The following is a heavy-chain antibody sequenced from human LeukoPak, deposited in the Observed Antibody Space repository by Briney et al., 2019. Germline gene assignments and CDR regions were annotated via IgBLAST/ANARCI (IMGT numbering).Heavy chain of an antibody. D-gene: IGHD3-3*01. CDR3: ARDRSLRGDRTFDY. V-gene: IGHV4-39*07. J-gene: IGHJ4*02. CDR1: GGSIRSSYYY. CDR2: IYHSGST. Sequence: SETLSLTCTVSGGSIRSSYYYWGWIRQPPGKGLEWIGEIYHSGSTNYNPSLKSRVTISVDKSKNQFSLKLSSVTAADTAVYYCARDRSLRGDRTFDYWGQGTLVTVSS.